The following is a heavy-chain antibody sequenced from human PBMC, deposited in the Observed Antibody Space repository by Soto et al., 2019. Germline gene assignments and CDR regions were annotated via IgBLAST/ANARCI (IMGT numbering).Heavy chain of an antibody. D-gene: IGHD6-6*01. CDR1: GGSISSYY. Sequence: SETLSLTCTVSGGSISSYYWSWIRQPPGKGLEWIGYIYYSGSTNYNPSLKSRVTISVDTSKNQFSLKLSSVTAADTAVYYCARGIAARPVGSTHFDYWGQGTLVTVSS. CDR3: ARGIAARPVGSTHFDY. CDR2: IYYSGST. J-gene: IGHJ4*02. V-gene: IGHV4-59*01.